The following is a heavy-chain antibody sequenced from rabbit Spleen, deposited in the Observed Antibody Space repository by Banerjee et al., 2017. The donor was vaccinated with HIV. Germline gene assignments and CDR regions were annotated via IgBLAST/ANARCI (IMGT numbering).Heavy chain of an antibody. D-gene: IGHD6-1*01. CDR3: AREVLYAAYAGFGDATMDYFYL. V-gene: IGHV1S40*01. CDR1: GFSVSSRYW. CDR2: IFTGSAGNT. J-gene: IGHJ4*01. Sequence: QSLEESGGDLVEPGASLTLTCTASGFSVSSRYWISWVRQAPEKGLEWIADIFTGSAGNTYYASWAKGRFTISKTSSTTVTLQVTSLTAADTATYFCAREVLYAAYAGFGDATMDYFYLWGQGTLVTVS.